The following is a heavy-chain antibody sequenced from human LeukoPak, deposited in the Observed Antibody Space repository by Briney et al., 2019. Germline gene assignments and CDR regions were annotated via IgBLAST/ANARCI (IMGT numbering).Heavy chain of an antibody. CDR3: ARVGGSGWYFDY. CDR2: IYYSGST. Sequence: SETLSLTCTVSGGSISSYYWSWIRQPPGKGLEWIGYIYYSGSTNYNPSLKSRVTISVDTSKNQFSLKLSSATAADTAVYYCARVGGSGWYFDYWGQGTLVTVSS. V-gene: IGHV4-59*01. J-gene: IGHJ4*02. CDR1: GGSISSYY. D-gene: IGHD6-19*01.